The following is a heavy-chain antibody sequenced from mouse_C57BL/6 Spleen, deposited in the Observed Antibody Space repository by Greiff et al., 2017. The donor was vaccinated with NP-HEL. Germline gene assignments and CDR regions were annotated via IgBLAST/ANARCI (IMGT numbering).Heavy chain of an antibody. CDR3: AREGSSGLFDY. Sequence: EVQLQQSGAELVKPGASVKLSCTASGFNITDYYMHWVKQRTEQGLEWIGRIDPEDGETKYAPKLQGKATITADTPSNTAYLQLSSLTSEDTAVYYCAREGSSGLFDYWGQGTTLTVSS. D-gene: IGHD3-2*02. CDR1: GFNITDYY. CDR2: IDPEDGET. J-gene: IGHJ2*01. V-gene: IGHV14-2*01.